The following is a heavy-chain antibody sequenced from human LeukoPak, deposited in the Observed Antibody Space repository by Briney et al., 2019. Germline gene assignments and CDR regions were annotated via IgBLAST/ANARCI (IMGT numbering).Heavy chain of an antibody. V-gene: IGHV4-59*01. CDR2: IYYSGST. D-gene: IGHD3-10*01. J-gene: IGHJ4*02. CDR3: ATGFGETDY. CDR1: GGSISSYY. Sequence: SETLSLTCTVSGGSISSYYWSWIRQPPGKGLEWIGYIYYSGSTNYNPSLKSRVTISVDTSKNQFSLKLSSVTAADTAVYSCATGFGETDYWGQGTLVTVSS.